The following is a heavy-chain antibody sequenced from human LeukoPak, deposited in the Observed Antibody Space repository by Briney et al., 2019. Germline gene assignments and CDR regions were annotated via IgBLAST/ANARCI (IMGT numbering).Heavy chain of an antibody. V-gene: IGHV1-2*02. CDR3: ARAIVVVPAAMPHGAFDI. D-gene: IGHD2-2*01. Sequence: ASVKVSCKASGYTFTGYYMHWVRQAPGQGLEWMGWINPNSGGTNYAQKFQGRVTMTRDTSISTAYMELSRLRSDDTAVYYCARAIVVVPAAMPHGAFDIWGQGTMVTVSS. CDR1: GYTFTGYY. CDR2: INPNSGGT. J-gene: IGHJ3*02.